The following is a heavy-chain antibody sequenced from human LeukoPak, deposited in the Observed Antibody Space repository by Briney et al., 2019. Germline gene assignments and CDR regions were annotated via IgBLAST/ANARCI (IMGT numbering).Heavy chain of an antibody. CDR3: ARGDNYFDH. CDR1: GFTVSSNF. J-gene: IGHJ4*02. D-gene: IGHD5-24*01. CDR2: FYSGGST. V-gene: IGHV3-53*01. Sequence: GGSLRLSCAASGFTVSSNFMTWVRQAPGKGLDWVSVFYSGGSTYYADSVKGRFTVSRDNSKNTLYLQMNSLRAEDTAVYYCARGDNYFDHWGQGTLVTVSA.